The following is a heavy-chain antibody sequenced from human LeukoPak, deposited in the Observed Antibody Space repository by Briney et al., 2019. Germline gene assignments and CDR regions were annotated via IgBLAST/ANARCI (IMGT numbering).Heavy chain of an antibody. CDR1: GGSISSYY. CDR2: IYYSGST. J-gene: IGHJ6*02. CDR3: ARVTSGGDYYGTDV. D-gene: IGHD2-15*01. Sequence: SETLSLTCTVSGGSISSYYWSWIRQPPGKGLECIGYIYYSGSTNYNPSLKSRVTISVDTSKNQFSLKVSSVTAADTAVYYCARVTSGGDYYGTDVWGQGTTVTVSS. V-gene: IGHV4-59*01.